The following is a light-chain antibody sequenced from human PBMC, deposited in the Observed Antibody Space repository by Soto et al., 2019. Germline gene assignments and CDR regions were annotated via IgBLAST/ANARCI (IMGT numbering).Light chain of an antibody. CDR3: QQHNNWPLT. V-gene: IGKV3-11*01. CDR2: DAS. CDR1: QSVSSY. Sequence: EIVLTQSPATLSLSPGERATLSCRASQSVSSYLAWYQQTPGQAPRLLIYDASNRATGIPARFSGSGSGTDFTLTISSLEPEDFAVYYCQQHNNWPLTFGGGTKVEIK. J-gene: IGKJ4*01.